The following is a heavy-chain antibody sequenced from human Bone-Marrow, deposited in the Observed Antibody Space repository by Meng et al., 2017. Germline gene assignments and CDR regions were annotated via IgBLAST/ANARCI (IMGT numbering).Heavy chain of an antibody. CDR1: GFTFSSYA. CDR3: ARAPEYYDYVWGSYRGYYYGMDV. Sequence: GESLKISCAASGFTFSSYAMHWVRQAPGKGLEWVAVISYDGSNKYYADSVKGRFTISRDNSKNTLYLQMNSLRAEDTAVYYCARAPEYYDYVWGSYRGYYYGMDVWGQGNTV. CDR2: ISYDGSNK. V-gene: IGHV3-30*04. J-gene: IGHJ6*01. D-gene: IGHD3-16*02.